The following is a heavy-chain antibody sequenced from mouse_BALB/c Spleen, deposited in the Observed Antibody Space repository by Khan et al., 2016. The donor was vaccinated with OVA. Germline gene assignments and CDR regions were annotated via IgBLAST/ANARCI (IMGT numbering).Heavy chain of an antibody. CDR1: GYTFTTYY. V-gene: IGHV1S56*01. J-gene: IGHJ4*01. D-gene: IGHD2-4*01. CDR3: ARDDYFVRDAMDY. Sequence: QVQLQQSGPDLVKPGASVKISCKASGYTFTTYYLHWVKQRPGQGLEWIGWIYPGNGNTKYNEKFKDKATLTADKSSSTAYMQVSGLTSEDSAVYFCARDDYFVRDAMDYWGQGSSITVSS. CDR2: IYPGNGNT.